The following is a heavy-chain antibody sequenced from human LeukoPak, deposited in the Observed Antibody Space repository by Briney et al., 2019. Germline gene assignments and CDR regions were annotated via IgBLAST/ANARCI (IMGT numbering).Heavy chain of an antibody. J-gene: IGHJ4*02. CDR2: IKQDGSEE. Sequence: PGGSLRLSCAASGFTFSNAWMSWVRQAPGKGLEWVANIKQDGSEEYYVDSVKCRFTISRDNAKNSLYLQLNSLRAEDTAVYYCARARGGYDFDYWGQGTLVTVSS. V-gene: IGHV3-7*03. CDR3: ARARGGYDFDY. CDR1: GFTFSNAW. D-gene: IGHD5-12*01.